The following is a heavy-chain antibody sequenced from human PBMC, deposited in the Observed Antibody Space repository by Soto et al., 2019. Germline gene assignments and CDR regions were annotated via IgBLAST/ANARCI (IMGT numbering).Heavy chain of an antibody. V-gene: IGHV3-33*01. CDR3: ARDLGSTNYYFDY. J-gene: IGHJ4*02. Sequence: VGSLRLSGAASGFTFSNYGFHWVRQAPGKGLEWVAVIWYDGSKKYYVDSVKGRFTISRDNSKNTLYLEMDSLRAEDTAVYHCARDLGSTNYYFDYWGLGTLVTVSS. CDR2: IWYDGSKK. D-gene: IGHD5-12*01. CDR1: GFTFSNYG.